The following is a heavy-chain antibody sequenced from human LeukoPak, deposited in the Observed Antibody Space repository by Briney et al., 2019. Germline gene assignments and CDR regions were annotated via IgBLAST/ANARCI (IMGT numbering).Heavy chain of an antibody. CDR1: GGSISSSSYY. CDR2: IYYSGST. J-gene: IGHJ4*02. D-gene: IGHD6-6*01. Sequence: PSETLSLTCTVSGGSISSSSYYWGWIRQPPGKGLEWIGSIYYSGSTYYNPSLKSRVTISVDTSKNQFSLKLSSVTAADTAVYYCARRLSTYSSSPYFDYWGQGNPGHRLH. V-gene: IGHV4-39*01. CDR3: ARRLSTYSSSPYFDY.